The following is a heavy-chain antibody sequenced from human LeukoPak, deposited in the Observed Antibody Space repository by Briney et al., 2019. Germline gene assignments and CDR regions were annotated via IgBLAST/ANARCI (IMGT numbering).Heavy chain of an antibody. Sequence: GGSLRLSCAASGFTVSSNSMSWVRQAPGKGLEWVSVIYSGGSTYYADSVEGRFTISRDNSKNTVYLQMNRLRAEDTALYYCAGHIPDIIIVPAAIRVWGTGTTVIVSS. CDR1: GFTVSSNS. CDR3: AGHIPDIIIVPAAIRV. D-gene: IGHD2-2*01. CDR2: IYSGGST. J-gene: IGHJ6*04. V-gene: IGHV3-53*01.